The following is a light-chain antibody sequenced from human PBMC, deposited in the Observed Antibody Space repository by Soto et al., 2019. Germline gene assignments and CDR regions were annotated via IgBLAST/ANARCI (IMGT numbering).Light chain of an antibody. CDR1: QSISST. CDR2: GAS. J-gene: IGKJ2*01. V-gene: IGKV3-15*01. Sequence: EIVMTQSPATLSVSPGDRVTLSCRASQSISSTLAWYQQKPGHAPRLLIYGASVRATGVPARFSGSGSGTEFTLTISSLQSEDFAVYYCQKYNNWPPAAFGQGTKLEIK. CDR3: QKYNNWPPAA.